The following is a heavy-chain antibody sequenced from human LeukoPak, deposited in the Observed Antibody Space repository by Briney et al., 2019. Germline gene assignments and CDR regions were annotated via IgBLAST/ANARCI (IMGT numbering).Heavy chain of an antibody. CDR2: IYSGGST. V-gene: IGHV3-53*05. CDR3: AKDRDPPYVGNSYGFASDY. Sequence: PGGSLRLSCAASGFTVSSNYMSWVRQAPGKGLEWVSVIYSGGSTYYADSVKGRFTISRDNSKNTLYLQMNTLRPGDTALYYCAKDRDPPYVGNSYGFASDYWGQGTLVTVSS. J-gene: IGHJ4*02. D-gene: IGHD5-18*01. CDR1: GFTVSSNY.